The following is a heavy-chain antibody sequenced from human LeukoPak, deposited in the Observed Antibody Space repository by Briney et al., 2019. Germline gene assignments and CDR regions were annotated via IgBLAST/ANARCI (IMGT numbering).Heavy chain of an antibody. CDR1: GYTFTSYD. CDR2: MNPNSGHT. J-gene: IGHJ4*02. D-gene: IGHD4-17*01. CDR3: ARVNGDIDY. Sequence: RASVKVSCKASGYTFTSYDINWVRQATGQGLEWMGWMNPNSGHTGYAQKFQGRVTITRDSSISTTYMELSSLTSEDTAVCYCARVNGDIDYWGQGTLVTVSS. V-gene: IGHV1-8*01.